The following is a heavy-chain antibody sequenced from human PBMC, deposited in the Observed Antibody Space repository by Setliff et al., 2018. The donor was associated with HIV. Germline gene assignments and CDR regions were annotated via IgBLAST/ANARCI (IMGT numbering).Heavy chain of an antibody. Sequence: GASVKVSCKASGYTFTSYALSWVRQAPGQGLEWMGWISPYNGNTYYAQKLQGRVTITADESTSTAYMELSSLRSEDTAVYYCARGGVGSGWYDEVDYWGQGTLVTVSS. CDR2: ISPYNGNT. CDR3: ARGGVGSGWYDEVDY. CDR1: GYTFTSYA. V-gene: IGHV1-18*01. D-gene: IGHD6-19*01. J-gene: IGHJ4*02.